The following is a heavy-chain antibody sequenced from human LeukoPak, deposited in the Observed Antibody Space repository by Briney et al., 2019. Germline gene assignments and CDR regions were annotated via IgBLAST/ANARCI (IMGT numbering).Heavy chain of an antibody. CDR1: GGSVRSYY. V-gene: IGHV4-59*02. D-gene: IGHD1-26*01. Sequence: SETLSLTCTVSGGSVRSYYWSWIRQPPGEGLEWIAYIHNTGSTNYNPSLKSRVTISLHTSKNEFSLKLTSVTAADTAVYYCVRDWEGFNFDIWGQGTMVTVSS. J-gene: IGHJ3*02. CDR3: VRDWEGFNFDI. CDR2: IHNTGST.